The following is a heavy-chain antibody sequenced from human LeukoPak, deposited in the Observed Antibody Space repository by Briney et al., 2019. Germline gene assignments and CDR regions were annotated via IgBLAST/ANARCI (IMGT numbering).Heavy chain of an antibody. J-gene: IGHJ3*02. V-gene: IGHV4-59*01. CDR2: TYYSGST. CDR1: GGSISSYY. CDR3: ARDHLGYCSGGSCWPDAFDI. D-gene: IGHD2-15*01. Sequence: SETLSLTCTVSGGSISSYYWSWIRQPPGKGLEWIGYTYYSGSTNYNPSLKSRVTISVDTSKNQFSLKLSSVTAADTAVYYCARDHLGYCSGGSCWPDAFDIWGQGTVVTVSS.